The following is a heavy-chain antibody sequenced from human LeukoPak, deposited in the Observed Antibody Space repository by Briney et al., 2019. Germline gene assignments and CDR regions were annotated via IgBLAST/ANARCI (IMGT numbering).Heavy chain of an antibody. CDR1: GFTFSSYA. CDR2: ISYDGSNK. J-gene: IGHJ5*02. CDR3: ARDLALDIVVVPAAGPFDP. D-gene: IGHD2-2*03. Sequence: PGRSLRLSCAASGFTFSSYAMHWVRQAPGKGLEWVAVISYDGSNKYYADSVKGRFTISRDNSKNTLYLQMNSLRAEDTAVYYCARDLALDIVVVPAAGPFDPWGQGTLVTVSS. V-gene: IGHV3-30*04.